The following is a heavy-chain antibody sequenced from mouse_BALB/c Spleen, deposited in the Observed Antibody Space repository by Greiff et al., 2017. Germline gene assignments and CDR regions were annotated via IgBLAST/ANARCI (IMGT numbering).Heavy chain of an antibody. J-gene: IGHJ2*01. V-gene: IGHV1-69*02. CDR3: TRKGERAYYFDY. Sequence: QVQLQQPGAELVRPGASVKLSCKASGYTFTSYWINWVKQRPGQGLEWIGNIYPSDSYTNYNRKFKDKATLTVDKSSSTAYMQLSSPTSEDSAVYYCTRKGERAYYFDYWGQGTTLTVSS. CDR1: GYTFTSYW. CDR2: IYPSDSYT. D-gene: IGHD3-1*01.